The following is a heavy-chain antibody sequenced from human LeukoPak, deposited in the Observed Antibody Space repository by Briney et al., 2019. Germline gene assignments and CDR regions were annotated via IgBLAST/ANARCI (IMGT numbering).Heavy chain of an antibody. CDR1: GYTFTSYA. CDR3: ARGEAAAGTSSFDY. CDR2: INAGNGNT. J-gene: IGHJ4*02. Sequence: ASVKVSCKASGYTFTSYAMHWVRQAPGQGLEWMGWINAGNGNTKYSQKFQGRVTITRDTSASTAYMELSSLRSEDTAVYYCARGEAAAGTSSFDYWGQGTLVTVSS. D-gene: IGHD6-13*01. V-gene: IGHV1-3*01.